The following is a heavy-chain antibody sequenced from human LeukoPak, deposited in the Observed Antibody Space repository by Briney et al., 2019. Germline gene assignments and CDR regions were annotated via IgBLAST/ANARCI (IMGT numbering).Heavy chain of an antibody. D-gene: IGHD4-17*01. CDR2: ITGSGGGT. CDR3: TKDSSGDYYTSDY. J-gene: IGHJ4*02. V-gene: IGHV3-23*01. CDR1: GFTFSIYA. Sequence: PGGSLRLSCAASGFTFSIYAMTWVRQTPGKGLEWVSTITGSGGGTYYADSVKGRFTISRDNSKDTLYLQLNSLRGEDTAIYYCTKDSSGDYYTSDYWGQGILVAVSS.